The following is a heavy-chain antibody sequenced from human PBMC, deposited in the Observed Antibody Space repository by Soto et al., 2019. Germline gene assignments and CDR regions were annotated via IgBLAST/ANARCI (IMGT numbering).Heavy chain of an antibody. CDR1: GFTFSSYW. Sequence: EVQLVESGGGLVQPGGSLRLSCAATGFTFSSYWMDWVRQAPGKGLVSLSRVNTHGSTTNYADSVKGRFTISRDNAENTLYLQINSLTAEDTAVYYCARGSYHSFWFDYWGQGTLVTVSS. V-gene: IGHV3-74*01. CDR2: VNTHGSTT. D-gene: IGHD5-18*01. J-gene: IGHJ4*02. CDR3: ARGSYHSFWFDY.